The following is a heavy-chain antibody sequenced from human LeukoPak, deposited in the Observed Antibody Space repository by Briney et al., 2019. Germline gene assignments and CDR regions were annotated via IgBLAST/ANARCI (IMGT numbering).Heavy chain of an antibody. Sequence: SETLSLTCAVYGGSFSGYYWSWIRQPPGKGLEWIGEINHSGSTNYNPSLKSRVTISVDTSKNQFSLKLSSVTAADTAVYYCARRGSSSGYYYDYWGQGTLATVSS. CDR3: ARRGSSSGYYYDY. CDR2: INHSGST. J-gene: IGHJ4*02. CDR1: GGSFSGYY. D-gene: IGHD3-22*01. V-gene: IGHV4-34*01.